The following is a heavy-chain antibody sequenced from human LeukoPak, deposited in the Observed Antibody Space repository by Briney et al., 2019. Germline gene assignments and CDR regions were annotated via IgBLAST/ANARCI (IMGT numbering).Heavy chain of an antibody. CDR2: IYYRGST. D-gene: IGHD3-22*01. Sequence: PSETLSLTCTVSGASIRNSIDYWGWLRQPPGRGLQWIGSIYYRGSTYYNPSLKSRVTISIDTSKSQFSLNLTSVTAADTAVYYCARMLYDSSGLSAFDIWGQGTMVTVSS. J-gene: IGHJ3*02. V-gene: IGHV4-39*01. CDR1: GASIRNSIDY. CDR3: ARMLYDSSGLSAFDI.